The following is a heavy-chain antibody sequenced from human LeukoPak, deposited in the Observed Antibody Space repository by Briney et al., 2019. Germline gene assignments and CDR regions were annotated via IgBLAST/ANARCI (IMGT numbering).Heavy chain of an antibody. CDR2: MNPNSGNT. J-gene: IGHJ4*02. D-gene: IGHD2-21*02. Sequence: ASVKVSCKASGYTFTSYDINWVRQATGQGLEWMGWMNPNSGNTGYAQKFQGRVTMTRNTSISTAYMELSSLRSEDTAVYYCARDLAYCGGDCYYLFDYWGQGTLVTVSS. CDR1: GYTFTSYD. V-gene: IGHV1-8*01. CDR3: ARDLAYCGGDCYYLFDY.